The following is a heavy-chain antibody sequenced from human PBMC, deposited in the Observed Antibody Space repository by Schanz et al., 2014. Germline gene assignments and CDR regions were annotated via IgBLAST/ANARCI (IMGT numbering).Heavy chain of an antibody. D-gene: IGHD3-3*01. CDR1: GNTLSAYY. Sequence: QVQLVQSGADVKKPGASVKVSCKASGNTLSAYYIHWIRQAPGQGLEWMGWIDPNSGGTNYAQKFQGRVTMTNDTSITTVYMEVNSLTSDDTAVFYCARTASHDVWRGYIPHYAFDLWGQGTVVIVSS. CDR2: IDPNSGGT. J-gene: IGHJ3*01. V-gene: IGHV1-2*02. CDR3: ARTASHDVWRGYIPHYAFDL.